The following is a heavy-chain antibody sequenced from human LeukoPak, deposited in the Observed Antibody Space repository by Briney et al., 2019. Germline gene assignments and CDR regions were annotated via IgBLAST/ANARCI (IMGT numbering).Heavy chain of an antibody. CDR3: ARVHYDFWSGYLGIYYYYMDV. D-gene: IGHD3-3*01. CDR2: MNPNKGNT. CDR1: GYTFTSYD. J-gene: IGHJ6*03. V-gene: IGHV1-8*02. Sequence: ASVKVSCKASGYTFTSYDINWVRQATGQGLEWMGWMNPNKGNTGYAQKFQGRVTMTRNTSISTAYMELSSLRSEDTAVYYCARVHYDFWSGYLGIYYYYMDVWGKGTTVTVSS.